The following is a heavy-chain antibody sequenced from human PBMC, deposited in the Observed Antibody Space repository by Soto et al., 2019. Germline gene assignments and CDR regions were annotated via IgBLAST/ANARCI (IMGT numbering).Heavy chain of an antibody. CDR2: IYYSGST. CDR3: ARAGVSSSWYNYYGMDV. Sequence: QVQLQESGPGLVKPSETLSLTCTVSGGSISSYYWSWIRQPPGKGLEWIGYIYYSGSTNYNPSLKSRVTISVDTSKNQFSLKLSSVTAADTAVYYCARAGVSSSWYNYYGMDVWGQGTTVTVSS. V-gene: IGHV4-59*01. J-gene: IGHJ6*02. CDR1: GGSISSYY. D-gene: IGHD6-13*01.